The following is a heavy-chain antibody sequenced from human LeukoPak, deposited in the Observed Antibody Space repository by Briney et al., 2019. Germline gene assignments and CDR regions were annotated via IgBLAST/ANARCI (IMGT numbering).Heavy chain of an antibody. CDR2: ISWNSGSI. CDR3: AKVKDPSIAAAVFDY. D-gene: IGHD6-13*01. Sequence: GGSLRLSCAASGFTFDDYAMHWVRQAPGKGLEWVSGISWNSGSIGYADSVKGRFTISRDNAKNSLYLQMNSLRAEDTALYYCAKVKDPSIAAAVFDYWGQGTLVTVSS. V-gene: IGHV3-9*01. J-gene: IGHJ4*02. CDR1: GFTFDDYA.